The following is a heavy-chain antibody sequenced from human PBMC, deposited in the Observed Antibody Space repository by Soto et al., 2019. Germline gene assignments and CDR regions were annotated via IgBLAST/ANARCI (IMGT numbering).Heavy chain of an antibody. CDR2: IGTAGDT. CDR3: ARLYSYGILRGSYGMDV. V-gene: IGHV3-13*01. J-gene: IGHJ6*02. Sequence: GGSLRLSCAASGFTFSSYDMHWVRQATGKGLEWVSAIGTAGDTYDPGSVKGRFTISRENAKNSLYLQMNSLRAGDTAMYYCARLYSYGILRGSYGMDVWGQGTTVTVSS. D-gene: IGHD5-18*01. CDR1: GFTFSSYD.